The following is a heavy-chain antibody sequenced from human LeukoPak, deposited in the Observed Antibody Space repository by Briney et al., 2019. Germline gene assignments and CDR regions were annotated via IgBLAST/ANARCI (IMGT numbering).Heavy chain of an antibody. V-gene: IGHV3-21*01. CDR1: GFTFSNYA. D-gene: IGHD3-22*01. CDR3: ARSSGYYYNFDY. CDR2: ISSSSSYI. Sequence: GGSLRLSCAASGFTFSNYAMGWVRQAPGKGLEWVSSISSSSSYIYYADSVKGRFTISRDNAKNSLYLQMNSLRAEDTAVYYCARSSGYYYNFDYWGQGTLVTVSS. J-gene: IGHJ4*02.